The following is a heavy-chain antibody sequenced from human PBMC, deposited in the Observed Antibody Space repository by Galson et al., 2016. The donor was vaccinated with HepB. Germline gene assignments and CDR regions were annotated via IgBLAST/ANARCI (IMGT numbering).Heavy chain of an antibody. V-gene: IGHV3-30*03. CDR1: GFTFSASG. CDR2: ISFEGSNQ. D-gene: IGHD2-2*01. J-gene: IGHJ4*02. CDR3: VRDSYCTRTICYPYYFDF. Sequence: SLRLSCAASGFTFSASGMHWVRQAPGKGPEWLAVISFEGSNQFYADSVKGRFTISRDNSNNTLHLQMHSLRVEDTALYSCVRDSYCTRTICYPYYFDFWGQGTLVAVSS.